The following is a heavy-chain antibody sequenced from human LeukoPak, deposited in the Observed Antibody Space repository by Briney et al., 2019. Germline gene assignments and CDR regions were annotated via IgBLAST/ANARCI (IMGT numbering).Heavy chain of an antibody. CDR2: INHSGST. V-gene: IGHV4-34*01. Sequence: KPSATLSLSCAVYGVSFSGYYWSGIRPPPGKGLEGIGEINHSGSTNYNPSLKRRVTISGDTSKNQFSLKLSSVTTADTAVYYCARVERQWPTFKYYFESWGQGTMVTVSS. CDR1: GVSFSGYY. D-gene: IGHD6-19*01. J-gene: IGHJ4*02. CDR3: ARVERQWPTFKYYFES.